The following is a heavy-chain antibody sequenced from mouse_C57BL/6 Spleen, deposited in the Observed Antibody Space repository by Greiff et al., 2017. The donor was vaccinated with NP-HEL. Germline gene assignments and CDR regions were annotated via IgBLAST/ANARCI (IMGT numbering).Heavy chain of an antibody. CDR2: IYPGDGDT. V-gene: IGHV1-82*01. D-gene: IGHD2-2*01. Sequence: QVQLQQSGPELVKPGASVKISCKASGYAFSSSWMNWVKQRPGKGLEWIGRIYPGDGDTNYNGKFKGKATLTADKSSSTAYMQLSSLTSEDSAVYFCASPIYYGYDDPYAMDYWGQGTSVTVSS. J-gene: IGHJ4*01. CDR1: GYAFSSSW. CDR3: ASPIYYGYDDPYAMDY.